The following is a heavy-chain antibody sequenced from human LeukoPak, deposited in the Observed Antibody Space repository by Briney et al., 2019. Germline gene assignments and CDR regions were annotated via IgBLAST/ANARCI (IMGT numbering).Heavy chain of an antibody. Sequence: SETLSLTCTVSGGSISSSSYYWGWIRQPPGKGLEWIGSIYYSGSTYYNPSLKSRVTISVDTSKNQFSLKLSSVTAADTAVYYCARRWEQHYYFDYWGQGTLVTVSS. CDR1: GGSISSSSYY. CDR2: IYYSGST. J-gene: IGHJ4*02. CDR3: ARRWEQHYYFDY. V-gene: IGHV4-39*07. D-gene: IGHD1-26*01.